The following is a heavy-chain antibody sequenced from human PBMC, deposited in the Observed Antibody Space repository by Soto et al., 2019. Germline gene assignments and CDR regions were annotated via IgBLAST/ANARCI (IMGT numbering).Heavy chain of an antibody. CDR1: GFTFSSYG. CDR3: AKSVYNWNDGFFDY. CDR2: ISYDGNNK. V-gene: IGHV3-30*18. J-gene: IGHJ4*02. D-gene: IGHD1-1*01. Sequence: QVQLVESGGGVVQRGRSLRLSCAASGFTFSSYGMHWVRQAPGKGLQWVAVISYDGNNKYYADSVKGRFTISRDNSKNTLYLQMNSLRAEDTAVCYCAKSVYNWNDGFFDYWGQGTLVTVS.